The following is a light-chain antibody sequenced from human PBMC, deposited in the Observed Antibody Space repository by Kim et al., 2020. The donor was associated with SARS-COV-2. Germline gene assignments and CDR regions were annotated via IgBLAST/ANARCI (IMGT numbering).Light chain of an antibody. Sequence: ASLGDRVTITCRASQSVSSGLAWYQQKPGKAPKLLIYDASSLESGVPSRCSGSGSGTEFTLTISSLQPHDSATYYCQQYSSHSWTFGQGTKVDIK. CDR2: DAS. CDR1: QSVSSG. J-gene: IGKJ1*01. CDR3: QQYSSHSWT. V-gene: IGKV1-5*01.